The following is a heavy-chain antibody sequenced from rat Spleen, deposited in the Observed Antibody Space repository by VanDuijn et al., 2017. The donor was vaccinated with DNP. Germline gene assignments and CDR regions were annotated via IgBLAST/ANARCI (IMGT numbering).Heavy chain of an antibody. CDR3: AKGPNYGGYSDFFDY. V-gene: IGHV4-2*01. CDR2: INNDSRTI. CDR1: GFNFNDDW. D-gene: IGHD1-11*01. J-gene: IGHJ2*01. Sequence: EVKLVESGGGLVQPGRSLKLSCAASGFNFNDDWMGWDRQAPGKGLEWIAEINNDSRTIKYSQSLKDKFTISRDNAQNNLYLQMNKLGSEDTAIYHCAKGPNYGGYSDFFDYWGQGVMVTVSS.